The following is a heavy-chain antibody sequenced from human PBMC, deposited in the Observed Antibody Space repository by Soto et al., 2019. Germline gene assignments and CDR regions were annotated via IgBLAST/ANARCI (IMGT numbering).Heavy chain of an antibody. Sequence: SVKVSCKASGGTFSSYAISWVRQAPGQGLEWMGGIIPIFGTANYAQKFQGRVTITADESTSTAYMELSSLRSEDTAVYYCASIAARPDYYYYYGMDVWGQGTTVTVSS. CDR3: ASIAARPDYYYYYGMDV. CDR1: GGTFSSYA. D-gene: IGHD6-6*01. J-gene: IGHJ6*02. CDR2: IIPIFGTA. V-gene: IGHV1-69*13.